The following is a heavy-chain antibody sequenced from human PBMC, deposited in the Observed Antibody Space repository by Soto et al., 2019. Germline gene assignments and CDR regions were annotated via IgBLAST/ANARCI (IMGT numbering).Heavy chain of an antibody. CDR1: GGSFSGYY. CDR3: ARGDYVWGSYRYYYGMDV. J-gene: IGHJ6*02. CDR2: INHSGST. V-gene: IGHV4-34*01. Sequence: SETLSLTCAVYGGSFSGYYWSWIRQPPGKGLEWIGEINHSGSTNYNPSLKSRVAISVDTSKNQFSLKLSSVTAADTAVYYCARGDYVWGSYRYYYGMDVWGQGTTVTVSS. D-gene: IGHD3-16*02.